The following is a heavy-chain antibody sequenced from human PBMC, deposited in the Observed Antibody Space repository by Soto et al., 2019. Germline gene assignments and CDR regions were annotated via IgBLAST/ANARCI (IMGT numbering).Heavy chain of an antibody. D-gene: IGHD6-19*01. Sequence: ASVKVSCKTSGFTFTSYSLHWVRRAPGQGLEWMGIINPSGGGTTYAQRFQGRVTMTRDTSTNTVYMEVSSLRSEDTAVYYCAREGIAVSGLFAYWGKETXFTAPS. CDR3: AREGIAVSGLFAY. CDR1: GFTFTSYS. V-gene: IGHV1-46*01. J-gene: IGHJ4*02. CDR2: INPSGGGT.